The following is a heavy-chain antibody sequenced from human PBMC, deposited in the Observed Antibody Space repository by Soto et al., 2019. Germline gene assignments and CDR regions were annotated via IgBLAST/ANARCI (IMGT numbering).Heavy chain of an antibody. J-gene: IGHJ4*02. D-gene: IGHD3-9*01. CDR2: INSDGSST. V-gene: IGHV3-74*01. CDR1: GFTFNIYW. CDR3: AREVILNGQNELAS. Sequence: GGSLRLSCAASGFTFNIYWIHWVRQAPGKGLAWVSRINSDGSSTTYAGSVKGRFTVSRDNAKNTAYLQMNSLTAEDTAVYYCAREVILNGQNELASWGQGALVTVSS.